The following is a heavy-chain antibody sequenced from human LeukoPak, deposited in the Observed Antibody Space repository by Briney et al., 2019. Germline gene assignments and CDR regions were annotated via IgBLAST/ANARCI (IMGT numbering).Heavy chain of an antibody. Sequence: GASVKVSFKASGYTFTCYGISWVRQAPGQGLEWMGWISAYNGNTNYAQKLQGRVTMTTDTSTSTAYMELRSLRSDDTAVYYCARDLLGYCSGGSCPIMDVWGQGTTVTVSS. CDR1: GYTFTCYG. D-gene: IGHD2-15*01. V-gene: IGHV1-18*01. CDR2: ISAYNGNT. CDR3: ARDLLGYCSGGSCPIMDV. J-gene: IGHJ6*02.